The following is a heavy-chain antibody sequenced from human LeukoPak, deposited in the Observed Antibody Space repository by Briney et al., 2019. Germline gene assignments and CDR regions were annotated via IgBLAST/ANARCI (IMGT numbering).Heavy chain of an antibody. V-gene: IGHV4-39*01. Sequence: SETLSLTCAVSGGSITTTDFDWAWIRQPPGQGFAWIATISSSGNAYYYPSLLSRVTISVDTSKSQFSLDVTSVTAADTGLFYCARFKGGTGFDYWGRGILVIVS. CDR1: GGSITTTDFD. CDR2: ISSSGNA. D-gene: IGHD1-26*01. CDR3: ARFKGGTGFDY. J-gene: IGHJ4*02.